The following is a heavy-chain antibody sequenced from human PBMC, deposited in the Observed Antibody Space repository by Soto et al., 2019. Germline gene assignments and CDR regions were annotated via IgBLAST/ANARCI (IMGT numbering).Heavy chain of an antibody. J-gene: IGHJ4*02. V-gene: IGHV4-39*01. CDR1: GDSISSGRYH. CDR3: ARADLFGVVTPFNHY. Sequence: PSETPSLTCTVSGDSISSGRYHWGWIRQPPGKGLEFIATIHYTGNTHYNPSLRSRVTIFVDTSKSQFSLRLSSVTAADTAVYYCARADLFGVVTPFNHYWCQAPLVTVSS. D-gene: IGHD3-3*01. CDR2: IHYTGNT.